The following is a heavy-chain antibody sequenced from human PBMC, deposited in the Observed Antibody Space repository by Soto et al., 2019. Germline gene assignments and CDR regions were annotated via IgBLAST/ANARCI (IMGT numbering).Heavy chain of an antibody. Sequence: PSETLSLTCTVSGGSISSSSYYWGWIRQPPGKGLEWIGSIYYSGSTYYNPSLKSRVTISVDTSKNQFSLKLSSVTAADTAVYYCARRHRGGDFDDWGQGTLVPVSS. V-gene: IGHV4-39*01. CDR3: ARRHRGGDFDD. CDR2: IYYSGST. J-gene: IGHJ4*02. D-gene: IGHD2-21*01. CDR1: GGSISSSSYY.